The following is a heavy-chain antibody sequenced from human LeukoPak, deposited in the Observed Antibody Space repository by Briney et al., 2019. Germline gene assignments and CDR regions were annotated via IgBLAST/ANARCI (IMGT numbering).Heavy chain of an antibody. Sequence: GGSLRLSCAASGFTFNTYNMNWARQAPGKGLEWVSYITSSGSTIYYADSVKGRFTISRDNAKNSLYLQMNSPRAEDTAVYYCVRSGAYGAHNYWGQGTLVTVSS. CDR3: VRSGAYGAHNY. V-gene: IGHV3-48*01. CDR1: GFTFNTYN. CDR2: ITSSGSTI. J-gene: IGHJ4*02. D-gene: IGHD4-17*01.